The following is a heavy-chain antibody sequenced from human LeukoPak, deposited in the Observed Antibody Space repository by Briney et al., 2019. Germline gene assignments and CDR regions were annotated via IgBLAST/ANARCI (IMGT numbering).Heavy chain of an antibody. J-gene: IGHJ4*02. CDR3: AKDPPAVWGGYVFMSGY. CDR1: GFTFSSYA. D-gene: IGHD5-12*01. V-gene: IGHV3-23*01. Sequence: RAGGSLRLSCAASGFTFSSYAMSWVRQAPGKGLEWVSAISGSGGSTYYADSVKGRFTISRDNSKNTLYLQMNSLRAEDTAVYYCAKDPPAVWGGYVFMSGYWGQGTLVTVSS. CDR2: ISGSGGST.